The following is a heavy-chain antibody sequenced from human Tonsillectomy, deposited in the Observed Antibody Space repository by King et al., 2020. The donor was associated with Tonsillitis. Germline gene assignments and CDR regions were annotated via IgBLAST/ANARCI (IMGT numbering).Heavy chain of an antibody. CDR1: GGSISSSSYY. CDR2: IYYSGST. J-gene: IGHJ4*02. D-gene: IGHD3-16*02. CDR3: GRWGPPYDYVWGSYRSAGTRQDY. V-gene: IGHV4-39*07. Sequence: LQLQESGPGLVKPSETLSLTCTVSGGSISSSSYYWGWIRQPPGKGLEWIGSIYYSGSTYYNPSLKSRVTISVDTSKNQFSLKLSSVTAADTAVYYCGRWGPPYDYVWGSYRSAGTRQDYGGQGTLVPVSS.